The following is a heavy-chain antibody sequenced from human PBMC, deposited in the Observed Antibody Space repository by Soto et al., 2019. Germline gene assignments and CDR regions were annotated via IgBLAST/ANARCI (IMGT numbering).Heavy chain of an antibody. CDR3: ARDQGGNCEACYYGMDV. CDR2: INHNSGGT. Sequence: GASVKVSCKASGYTFTGYYMHWVRQAPGQGLEWMGWINHNSGGTNYAQKFQGWVTMTRDTSISTAYMELSSLRSDDTAVYYCARDQGGNCEACYYGMDVWGQGTTVTVSS. CDR1: GYTFTGYY. D-gene: IGHD1-26*01. V-gene: IGHV1-2*04. J-gene: IGHJ6*02.